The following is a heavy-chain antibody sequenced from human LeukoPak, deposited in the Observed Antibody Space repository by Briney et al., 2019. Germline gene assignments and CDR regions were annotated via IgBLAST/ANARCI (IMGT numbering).Heavy chain of an antibody. CDR3: TRDRALNIRAYDI. CDR2: ISNSGNFI. CDR1: GFTISGDN. D-gene: IGHD3-10*01. V-gene: IGHV3-21*01. J-gene: IGHJ3*02. Sequence: GGSLRLSCAASGFTISGDNMNWVRQARGKGLEWVSFISNSGNFIKYADSVKGRFTISRDNAKNSLYLQMNSLRAEDTAMYFCTRDRALNIRAYDIWGQGTLVTVSS.